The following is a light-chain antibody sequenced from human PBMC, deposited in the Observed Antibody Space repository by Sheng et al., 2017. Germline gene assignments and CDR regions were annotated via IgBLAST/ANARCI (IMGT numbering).Light chain of an antibody. Sequence: QSALTQPASVSGSPGQSITISCTGTTSDVGSYNLVSWYQQHPGKAPKVLIYEGTKRPSGVSDRFSGSKSGKTASLTISGLQAEDEADYYCCSFADRSPHVFGVGTKVTVL. J-gene: IGLJ1*01. CDR2: EGT. V-gene: IGLV2-23*01. CDR1: TSDVGSYNL. CDR3: CSFADRSPHV.